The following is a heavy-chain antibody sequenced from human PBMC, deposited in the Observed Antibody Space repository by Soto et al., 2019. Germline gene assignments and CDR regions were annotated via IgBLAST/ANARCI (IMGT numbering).Heavy chain of an antibody. J-gene: IGHJ4*02. V-gene: IGHV3-30*18. D-gene: IGHD6-13*01. CDR3: AKDREPYSRSWPYY. CDR1: GFTFFSFG. Sequence: GGSLRLSCAASGFTFFSFGMHWVHHAPGKGLEWVTLISHAGPKKYYADSVKGRFTISRDNSKNTLYLQMNSLRVEDTAVYYCAKDREPYSRSWPYYWGQGTLVTVSS. CDR2: ISHAGPKK.